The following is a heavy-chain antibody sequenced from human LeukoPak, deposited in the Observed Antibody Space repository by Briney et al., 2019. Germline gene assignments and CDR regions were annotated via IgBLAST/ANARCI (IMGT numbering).Heavy chain of an antibody. V-gene: IGHV3-48*03. Sequence: GGSLRLSCAASGFTFISYEMNWVRQAPGKGLEWVSYISSSGSTIYYADSVKGRFTISRDNAKTSLYLQMNSLRAEDTAVYYCARGRLRQGWFDPWGQGTLVTGSS. CDR2: ISSSGSTI. CDR3: ARGRLRQGWFDP. CDR1: GFTFISYE. J-gene: IGHJ5*02. D-gene: IGHD4-17*01.